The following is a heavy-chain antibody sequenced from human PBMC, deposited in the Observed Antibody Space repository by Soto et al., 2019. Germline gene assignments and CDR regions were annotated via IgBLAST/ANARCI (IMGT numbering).Heavy chain of an antibody. CDR3: ARVAGLEYYSYYGMDV. CDR1: GGTFSSYA. J-gene: IGHJ6*02. Sequence: QVQLVQSGAEVKKPGSSVKVSCKASGGTFSSYAISWVRQAPGQGLEWMGGIIPIFGTANYAQKFQGRVTITADESTSTAYMELRSLRSEDTAVYYCARVAGLEYYSYYGMDVWGQGTTVTVSS. V-gene: IGHV1-69*12. CDR2: IIPIFGTA. D-gene: IGHD1-1*01.